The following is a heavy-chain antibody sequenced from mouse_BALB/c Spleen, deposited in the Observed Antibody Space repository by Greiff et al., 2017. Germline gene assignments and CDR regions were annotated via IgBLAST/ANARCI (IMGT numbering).Heavy chain of an antibody. Sequence: EVKLMESGPELVKPGASVKISCKASGYSFTGYYMHWVKQSHVKSLEWIGRINPYNGATSYNQNFKDKASLTVDKSSSTAYMELHSLTSEDSAVYYCARSGTTAPFDYWGQGTTLTVSS. J-gene: IGHJ2*01. CDR1: GYSFTGYY. V-gene: IGHV1-31*01. CDR2: INPYNGAT. CDR3: ARSGTTAPFDY. D-gene: IGHD1-2*01.